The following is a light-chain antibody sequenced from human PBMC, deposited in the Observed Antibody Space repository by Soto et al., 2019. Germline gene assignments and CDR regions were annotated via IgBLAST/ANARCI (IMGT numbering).Light chain of an antibody. Sequence: DIHMTQSPSSLSASVGYIFTITCRASQGIRKYLNWYQQKPGKAPNLLIYMSSSLQSGVPPRLSGSGSGTDFTLTISSMKHEDFESYYCQQAYSATITFGHGTRLEI. CDR1: QGIRKY. CDR2: MSS. J-gene: IGKJ5*01. CDR3: QQAYSATIT. V-gene: IGKV1-39*01.